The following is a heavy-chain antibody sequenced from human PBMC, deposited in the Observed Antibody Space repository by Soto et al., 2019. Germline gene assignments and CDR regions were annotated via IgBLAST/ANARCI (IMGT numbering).Heavy chain of an antibody. D-gene: IGHD4-17*01. Sequence: QVQLQESGPGLVKPSETLSLTCTVSGGSISSYYWSWIRQPPGKGLEWIGYIYYSGSTNYNPSLKSRVNISVDTSKNQFSLKLSSVTAADTAVYYCARRYGVYFDYWGQGTLVTVSS. CDR2: IYYSGST. CDR1: GGSISSYY. J-gene: IGHJ4*02. V-gene: IGHV4-59*08. CDR3: ARRYGVYFDY.